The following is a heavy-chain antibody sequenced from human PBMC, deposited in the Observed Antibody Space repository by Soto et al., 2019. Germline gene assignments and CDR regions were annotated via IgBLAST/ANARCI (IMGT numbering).Heavy chain of an antibody. Sequence: LSLTCAVYGGSFSGYYWSWIRQPPGKGLEWIGEINHSGSTNYNPSLKSRVTISVDTSKNQFSLKLSSVTAADTAVYYCASIAAAGNNGYYYGMDVWGQGTTVTVSS. CDR3: ASIAAAGNNGYYYGMDV. V-gene: IGHV4-34*01. J-gene: IGHJ6*02. CDR2: INHSGST. CDR1: GGSFSGYY. D-gene: IGHD6-13*01.